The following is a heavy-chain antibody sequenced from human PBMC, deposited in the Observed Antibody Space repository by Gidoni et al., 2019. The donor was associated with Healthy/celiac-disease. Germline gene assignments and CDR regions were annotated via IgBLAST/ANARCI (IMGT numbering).Heavy chain of an antibody. Sequence: QVQLVQSGAEVKKPGASVKVSCKASGYTFTSYYMHWVRQAPGQGLEWMGIINPSGGSTSYAQKFQGRVTMTRDTSTSTVYMELSSLRSEDTAVYYCAGKIDYGDYFPYGMDVWGQGTTVTVSS. V-gene: IGHV1-46*03. D-gene: IGHD4-17*01. J-gene: IGHJ6*02. CDR1: GYTFTSYY. CDR3: AGKIDYGDYFPYGMDV. CDR2: INPSGGST.